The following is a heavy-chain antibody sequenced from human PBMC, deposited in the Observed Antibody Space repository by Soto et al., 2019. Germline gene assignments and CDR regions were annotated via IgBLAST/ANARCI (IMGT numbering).Heavy chain of an antibody. CDR3: ARDAGTNWFDP. V-gene: IGHV1-2*02. Sequence: ASVKVSCKASGYSFSGYYMHWVRQAPGQGLEWMGWINPNSGGTNYAQKFQGRVTMTRDTSISTAYMELSRLRSDDTAVYYCARDAGTNWFDPWGQGTLVTVSS. D-gene: IGHD1-1*01. J-gene: IGHJ5*02. CDR1: GYSFSGYY. CDR2: INPNSGGT.